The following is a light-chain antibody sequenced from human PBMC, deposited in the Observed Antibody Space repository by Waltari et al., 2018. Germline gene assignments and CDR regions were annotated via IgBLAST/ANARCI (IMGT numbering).Light chain of an antibody. Sequence: ITISCTGTSSDVGGFNFVSWYQQHPGKAPKLMIYDVSKRPSGVSNRFSGSKSGNTASLTISGLQAEDEADYYCSSYTISSTLNWVFGGGTKLTVL. CDR3: SSYTISSTLNWV. CDR1: SSDVGGFNF. J-gene: IGLJ3*02. V-gene: IGLV2-14*03. CDR2: DVS.